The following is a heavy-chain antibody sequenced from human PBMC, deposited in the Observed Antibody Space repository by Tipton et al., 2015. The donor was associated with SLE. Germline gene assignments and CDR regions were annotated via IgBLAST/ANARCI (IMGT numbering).Heavy chain of an antibody. V-gene: IGHV4-31*03. CDR2: VFYTGST. D-gene: IGHD2-21*01. J-gene: IGHJ6*03. Sequence: TLSLTCTVSGGSITRGSYFWRWIRQLPGTGLEWLGYVFYTGSTYTNPSLKSRLSISVDTSRCQFSLALSAVAAADTAIYFCARERDCGSDCFGSYYYYMDVWGKGTTVIVSS. CDR3: ARERDCGSDCFGSYYYYMDV. CDR1: GGSITRGSYF.